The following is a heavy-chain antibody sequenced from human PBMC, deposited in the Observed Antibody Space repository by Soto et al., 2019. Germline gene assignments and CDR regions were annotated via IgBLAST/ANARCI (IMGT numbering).Heavy chain of an antibody. CDR2: IYWDDDK. CDR3: AHSGHNWGNGFDI. J-gene: IGHJ3*02. CDR1: GFSLTTNGVG. D-gene: IGHD7-27*01. Sequence: QITLKESGPTLVKPTQTLTLTCTFSGFSLTTNGVGVGWIRQPPGKAPDWLALIYWDDDKRYRPSLKSRLTITKDTSTNQVVLTMTKMDPVDTATYYCAHSGHNWGNGFDIWGHGTMVTVSS. V-gene: IGHV2-5*02.